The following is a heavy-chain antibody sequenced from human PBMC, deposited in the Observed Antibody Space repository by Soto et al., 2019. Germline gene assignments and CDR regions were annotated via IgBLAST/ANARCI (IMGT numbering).Heavy chain of an antibody. D-gene: IGHD2-2*01. CDR1: GGTFSSYA. V-gene: IGHV1-69*01. CDR2: IIPIFGTA. J-gene: IGHJ5*02. CDR3: ARASSRRYCSSTSCYLTWFDP. Sequence: QVQLVQSGAEVKKPGSSVKVSCKASGGTFSSYAISWVRQAPGQGLEWMGGIIPIFGTANYAQKFQGRVTVTAYETTSTAYMELSSLRSEDTAVYYCARASSRRYCSSTSCYLTWFDPWGQGTLVTVSS.